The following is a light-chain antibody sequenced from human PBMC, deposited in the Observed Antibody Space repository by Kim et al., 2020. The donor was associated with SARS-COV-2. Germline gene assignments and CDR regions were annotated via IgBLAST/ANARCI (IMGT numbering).Light chain of an antibody. V-gene: IGKV1-5*01. Sequence: AAVGDGVTITCRASQSISNWLAWYQQKPGKAPKLLMYDASSLESGVPSRFSGSGSGTDFTLTISSLQRDDFATYYCQQYNRYPLTFGGGTKVDIK. CDR2: DAS. CDR3: QQYNRYPLT. CDR1: QSISNW. J-gene: IGKJ4*01.